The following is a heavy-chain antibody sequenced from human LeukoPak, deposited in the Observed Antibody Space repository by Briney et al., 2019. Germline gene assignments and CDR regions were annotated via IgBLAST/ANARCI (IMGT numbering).Heavy chain of an antibody. Sequence: SQTLSLTCTVSGCSVSSNRYYWTWIRQPAGKGLEWIVHIYSSGITHYNPSLKSRVTISVDTSKNQFSLKLSSVTAADTAVYYCARNSYSGSYFGYWGQGTLVTVSS. D-gene: IGHD1-26*01. CDR1: GCSVSSNRYY. V-gene: IGHV4-61*09. CDR2: IYSSGIT. CDR3: ARNSYSGSYFGY. J-gene: IGHJ4*02.